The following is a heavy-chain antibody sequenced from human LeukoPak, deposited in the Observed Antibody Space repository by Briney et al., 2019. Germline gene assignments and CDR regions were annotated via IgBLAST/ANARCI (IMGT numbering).Heavy chain of an antibody. CDR3: ARSVEGYCRGGSCYSYSYYMDV. J-gene: IGHJ6*03. D-gene: IGHD2-15*01. Sequence: PSETLSLTCAVSGGSISSSNWWSWVRQPPGRGLEWIGEIYHSGSTNYNPSLKSRVTISVDKSKNQFSLKLSSVTAADTAVYYCARSVEGYCRGGSCYSYSYYMDVWGKGTTVTVSS. CDR2: IYHSGST. CDR1: GGSISSSNW. V-gene: IGHV4-4*02.